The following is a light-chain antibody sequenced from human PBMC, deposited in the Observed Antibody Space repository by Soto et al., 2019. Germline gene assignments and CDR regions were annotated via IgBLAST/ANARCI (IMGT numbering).Light chain of an antibody. J-gene: IGKJ1*01. CDR1: QSLLHSNGYNY. CDR2: LGS. Sequence: DFVMTQSPLSLPVTPGEPASISCRSSQSLLHSNGYNYLDWYLQKPGQSPQLLIYLGSNRASGVPDRFSGSGSDTDFTLKISRVEAEDVGVYYCMQALQTPWTFGQGTKVEIK. CDR3: MQALQTPWT. V-gene: IGKV2-28*01.